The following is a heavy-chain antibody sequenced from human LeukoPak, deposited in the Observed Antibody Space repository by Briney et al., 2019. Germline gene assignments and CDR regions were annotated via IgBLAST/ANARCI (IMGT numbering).Heavy chain of an antibody. CDR1: GGSISSYY. V-gene: IGHV4-59*01. Sequence: SETLSLTCTVAGGSISSYYWSWIRQPPGKGLEWIGYIYYTGSTNYNPSLKSRVTMSADTSKNQFSLKLSSVTAADTAVYYCAGRLWRRDGYNLSAFDIWGQGTMVTVSS. J-gene: IGHJ3*02. CDR2: IYYTGST. D-gene: IGHD5-24*01. CDR3: AGRLWRRDGYNLSAFDI.